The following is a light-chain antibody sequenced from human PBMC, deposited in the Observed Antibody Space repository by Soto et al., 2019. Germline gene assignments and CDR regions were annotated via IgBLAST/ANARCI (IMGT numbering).Light chain of an antibody. Sequence: DLQMTQSPSSVSASVGDRVTITCRASQAISTWLAWYQQKPGKAPKLLIYAASNLQTGVPSRFSGSGSGKDVTLTVSTLQPEDFASLYCQQANSFPRTFGQGTKVEIK. CDR2: AAS. CDR3: QQANSFPRT. J-gene: IGKJ1*01. V-gene: IGKV1D-12*01. CDR1: QAISTW.